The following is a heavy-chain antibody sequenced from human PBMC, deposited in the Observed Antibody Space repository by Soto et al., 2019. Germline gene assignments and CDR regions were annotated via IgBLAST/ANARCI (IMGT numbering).Heavy chain of an antibody. D-gene: IGHD1-20*01. CDR1: GGSISSYY. V-gene: IGHV4-59*08. CDR2: IYYSGST. CDR3: ARLTSYYYMDV. Sequence: SETLSLTCTVSGGSISSYYWSWIRQPPGKGLEWIGYIYYSGSTNYNPSLKSRVTISVDTSKNQFSLKLSSVTAADTAVYYCARLTSYYYMDVWGKGTTVTVS. J-gene: IGHJ6*03.